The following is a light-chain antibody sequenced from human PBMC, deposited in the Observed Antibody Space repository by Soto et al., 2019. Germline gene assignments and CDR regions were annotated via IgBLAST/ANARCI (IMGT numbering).Light chain of an antibody. CDR3: QQYGTSPPT. J-gene: IGKJ3*01. Sequence: EIVLTQSPGTLSLSPGERATLSCRASQSVSRNSLAWYQQQPGQAPRLLIYGASSRATDIPDRFSGSGSGTDFTVIVSRLEPEDFAVYFCQQYGTSPPTCGPGTKVDIK. V-gene: IGKV3-20*01. CDR2: GAS. CDR1: QSVSRNS.